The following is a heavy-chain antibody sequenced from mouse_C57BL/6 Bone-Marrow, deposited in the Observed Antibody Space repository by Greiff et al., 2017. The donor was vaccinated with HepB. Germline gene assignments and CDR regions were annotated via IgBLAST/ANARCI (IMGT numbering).Heavy chain of an antibody. CDR3: ARGGYDGYFDY. V-gene: IGHV1-69*01. D-gene: IGHD2-3*01. CDR2: IDPSDSYT. J-gene: IGHJ2*01. CDR1: GYTFTSYW. Sequence: VQLQQPGAELVMPGASVKLSCKASGYTFTSYWMHWVKQRPGQGLEWIGEIDPSDSYTNYNQKFKGKSTLPVDKSSSTAYMQLSSLTSEDSAVYYGARGGYDGYFDYWGQGTTLTVSS.